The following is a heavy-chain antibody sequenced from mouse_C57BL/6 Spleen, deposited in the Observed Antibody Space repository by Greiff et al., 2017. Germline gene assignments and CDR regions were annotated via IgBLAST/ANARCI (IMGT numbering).Heavy chain of an antibody. CDR1: GYTFTSYW. CDR3: ARWLDGYLNWYFDV. CDR2: IYPGSGST. Sequence: QVQLQQSGAELVKPGASVKMSCKASGYTFTSYWITWVKQRPGQGLEWIGDIYPGSGSTNYNEKFKSKATLTVDTSSSTAYMQLSSLTSEDSAVYYCARWLDGYLNWYFDVWGTGTTVTVSS. D-gene: IGHD2-3*01. J-gene: IGHJ1*03. V-gene: IGHV1-55*01.